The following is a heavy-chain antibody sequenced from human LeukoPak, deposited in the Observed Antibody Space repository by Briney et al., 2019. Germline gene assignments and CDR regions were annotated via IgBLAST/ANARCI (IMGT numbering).Heavy chain of an antibody. V-gene: IGHV3-30*04. D-gene: IGHD3-9*01. CDR3: AREGHYDILTGYSPLEHYFYYMDV. CDR1: GFTFSNYG. J-gene: IGHJ6*03. CDR2: ISSDGVEK. Sequence: GGSLRLSCEASGFTFSNYGLHWVRQTPGKGLEWVAAISSDGVEKHYADSVKGRFTISRDNSKSTLYLQMNSLRAEDTALYYCAREGHYDILTGYSPLEHYFYYMDVWGKGTTVTVSS.